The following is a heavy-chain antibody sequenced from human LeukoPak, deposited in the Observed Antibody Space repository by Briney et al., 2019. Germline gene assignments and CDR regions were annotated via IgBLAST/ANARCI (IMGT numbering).Heavy chain of an antibody. V-gene: IGHV3-30-3*01. CDR1: GFTFSSYA. CDR2: ISYDGSNK. Sequence: PGGSLRLSCAASGFTFSSYAMHWVRQAPGKGLEWVAVISYDGSNKYYADSVKGRFTISRDNSKNTLYLQMNSLRAEDTAVYYCARDLVGDYYFDYWGQGTLVTVSS. J-gene: IGHJ4*02. CDR3: ARDLVGDYYFDY. D-gene: IGHD2-21*02.